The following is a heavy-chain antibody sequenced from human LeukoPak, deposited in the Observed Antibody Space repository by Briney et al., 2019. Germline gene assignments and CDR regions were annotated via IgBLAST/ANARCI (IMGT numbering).Heavy chain of an antibody. Sequence: GGSLRLSCAASGFTFSSYAMSWVRQAPGKGLEWVSAISGSGGSTYYADSVKGRFTNSRDNSKNTLYLQMNSLRAEDTAVYYCAKVSGSGGTKYQPFDYWGQGTLVTVSS. V-gene: IGHV3-23*01. CDR1: GFTFSSYA. J-gene: IGHJ4*02. CDR2: ISGSGGST. D-gene: IGHD2-15*01. CDR3: AKVSGSGGTKYQPFDY.